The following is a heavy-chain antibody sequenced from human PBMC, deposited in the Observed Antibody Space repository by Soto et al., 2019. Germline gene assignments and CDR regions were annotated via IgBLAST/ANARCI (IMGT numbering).Heavy chain of an antibody. CDR1: GFTFSSYS. CDR2: ISSSSSTI. D-gene: IGHD3-10*01. Sequence: GGSLRLSCAASGFTFSSYSMNWVRQAPGKGLEGVSYISSSSSTIYYADSVKGRFTISRDNAKNSLYLQMNSLRAEDTAVYCCAIGWFDPWGQGTLVTVSS. J-gene: IGHJ5*02. CDR3: AIGWFDP. V-gene: IGHV3-48*01.